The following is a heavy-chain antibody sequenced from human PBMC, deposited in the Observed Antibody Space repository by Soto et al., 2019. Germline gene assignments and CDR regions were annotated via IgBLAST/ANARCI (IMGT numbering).Heavy chain of an antibody. CDR2: INYSGRT. Sequence: SETLSLTCTVSGGSISDSSHYWAWIRQPPGKGLEWIATINYSGRTYYNPSLRSRVTISVDTSRDQFSLNLNSVTAADTAVYYCARGSGWLTDYWGQGSQVTVSS. CDR1: GGSISDSSHY. V-gene: IGHV4-39*01. D-gene: IGHD6-19*01. CDR3: ARGSGWLTDY. J-gene: IGHJ4*02.